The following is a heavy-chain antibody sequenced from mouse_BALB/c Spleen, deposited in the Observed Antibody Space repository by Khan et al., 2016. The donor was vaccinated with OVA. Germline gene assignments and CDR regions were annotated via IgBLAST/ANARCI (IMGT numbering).Heavy chain of an antibody. CDR2: INTHSGVP. Sequence: QIQLVQSGPELKKPGETVRISCKASGYTFTTAGIQWVQKMPGKGLKWIGWINTHSGVPKYAEDFKGRFAFSLETSVNTAYLQLTNLKNEDTATYFCASGGAAYYSNDGGGIEYWGQGTSVTVSS. D-gene: IGHD2-5*01. CDR3: ASGGAAYYSNDGGGIEY. V-gene: IGHV9-4*02. CDR1: GYTFTTAG. J-gene: IGHJ4*01.